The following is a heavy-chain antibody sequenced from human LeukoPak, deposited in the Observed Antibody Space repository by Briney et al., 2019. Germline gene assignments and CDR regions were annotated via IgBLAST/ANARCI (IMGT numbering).Heavy chain of an antibody. CDR3: ASAQYQLNPLGAFDI. D-gene: IGHD2-2*01. CDR2: ISAYNGNT. J-gene: IGHJ3*02. CDR1: GYTFTSYG. Sequence: PGASVKVSCKASGYTFTSYGISWVRQAPGQGLEWMGWISAYNGNTNYAQKLQGRVTMTTDTSTSTAYMELRSLRSDDTAVYYCASAQYQLNPLGAFDIWGQGTMVTVSS. V-gene: IGHV1-18*01.